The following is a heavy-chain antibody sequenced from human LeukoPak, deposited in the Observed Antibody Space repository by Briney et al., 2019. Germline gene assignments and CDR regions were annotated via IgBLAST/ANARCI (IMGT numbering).Heavy chain of an antibody. CDR2: INHSGST. CDR1: GGSFSGYY. V-gene: IGHV4-34*01. CDR3: ARGLYYYCYYMDV. J-gene: IGHJ6*03. Sequence: SETLSLTCAVYGGSFSGYYWSWIRQPPGKGLEWIGEINHSGSTNYNPSLKSRVTISVDTSKNQFSLKLSSVTAADTAVYYCARGLYYYCYYMDVWGKGTTVTVSS.